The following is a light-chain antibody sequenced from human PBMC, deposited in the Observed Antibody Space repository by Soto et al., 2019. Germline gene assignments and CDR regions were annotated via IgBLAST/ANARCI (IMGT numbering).Light chain of an antibody. J-gene: IGKJ2*01. CDR3: QQYKSYPYT. CDR2: KAS. V-gene: IGKV1-5*03. Sequence: DIQMTQSPSTLSASVGDRVTITCRASQSISSWLAWYQQKPGKAPKVLIYKASSLESGVPSRFSGSGSGTAFTLTISNVQPDDSATYYCQQYKSYPYTFGQGTKLEIK. CDR1: QSISSW.